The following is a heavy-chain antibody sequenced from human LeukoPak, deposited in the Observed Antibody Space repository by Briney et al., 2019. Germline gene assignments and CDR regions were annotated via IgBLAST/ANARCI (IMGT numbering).Heavy chain of an antibody. J-gene: IGHJ5*02. CDR1: GFTFSSYA. CDR2: IWSGGGT. CDR3: AGDPDP. Sequence: GGSLRLSCAASGFTFSSYAMSWVRQAPGKGLEWVSVIWSGGGTYYADSVKGRFTISRDNSKNTVYLQMNSLRAEDTAVYYCAGDPDPWGQGTQVTVSS. V-gene: IGHV3-66*01.